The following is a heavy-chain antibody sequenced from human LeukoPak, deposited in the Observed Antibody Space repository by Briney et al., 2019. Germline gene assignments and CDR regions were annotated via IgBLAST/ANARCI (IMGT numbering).Heavy chain of an antibody. D-gene: IGHD3-22*01. V-gene: IGHV4-4*07. CDR3: ARTSSGWPFDY. CDR2: IYASGST. J-gene: IGHJ4*02. Sequence: PSETLSLTCTVSGGSISSYYWSWIRQSGGKGLECIGRIYASGSTNYNPSLKSRVTMSVDTSKNQVSLKLSFVTAADTAVYYCARTSSGWPFDYWGQGTLVTVSS. CDR1: GGSISSYY.